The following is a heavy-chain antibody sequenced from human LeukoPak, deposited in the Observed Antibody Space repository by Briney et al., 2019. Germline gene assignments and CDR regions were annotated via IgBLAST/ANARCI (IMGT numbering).Heavy chain of an antibody. CDR2: IIPIFGTA. D-gene: IGHD4-11*01. J-gene: IGHJ4*02. CDR1: GGTFSSYA. CDR3: ARPESDYSKNAYLV. V-gene: IGHV1-69*13. Sequence: ASVKVSCKASGGTFSSYAISWVRQAPGQGLEWIGGIIPIFGTANYAQKFQGRVTITADESTSTAYMELSSLRSEDTAVYYCARPESDYSKNAYLVWGQGTLVTVSS.